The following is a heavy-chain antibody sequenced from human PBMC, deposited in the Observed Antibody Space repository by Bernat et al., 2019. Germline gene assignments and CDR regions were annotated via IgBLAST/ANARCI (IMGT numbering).Heavy chain of an antibody. J-gene: IGHJ4*02. Sequence: EVQLVESGGDLVKPGGSLRLSCAASGLTFTSAWMNWVRQAPGKGLEWVGRKRSKGVGGASEYAAPVKGRCTISSDDSKNTLYMQMNSLKTEDTAVYFCTTEGTIMESSGFDYWGQGTQVTVSS. CDR1: GLTFTSAW. D-gene: IGHD1-7*01. CDR3: TTEGTIMESSGFDY. CDR2: KRSKGVGGAS. V-gene: IGHV3-15*07.